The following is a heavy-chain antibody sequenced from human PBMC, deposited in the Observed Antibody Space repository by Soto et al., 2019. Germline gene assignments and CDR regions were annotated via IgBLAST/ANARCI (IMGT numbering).Heavy chain of an antibody. V-gene: IGHV1-69*02. CDR1: GGTFNSYT. CDR2: IVPIFDIA. Sequence: QVQLVQSGAEVKKPGSSVKVSCKASGGTFNSYTISWVRQAPGQGLEWMGRIVPIFDIAKYAQKFQGRVTITADKSRSKAYMELSSLRSEATAVYYCARGAFGGQLQLVRDGFDTWGKGTMVPVSS. D-gene: IGHD6-13*01. CDR3: ARGAFGGQLQLVRDGFDT. J-gene: IGHJ3*02.